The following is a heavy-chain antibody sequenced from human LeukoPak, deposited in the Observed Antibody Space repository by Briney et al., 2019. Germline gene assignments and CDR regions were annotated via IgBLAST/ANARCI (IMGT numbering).Heavy chain of an antibody. V-gene: IGHV4-39*07. Sequence: SETLSLTCTVSGGFISSSIYYWGWIRQPPGKGLEWIGSIFYTGNTYYNPSLKSRVTISLDTSKNQFSLNLRSVTAADTAVYYCAREVMGPWGQGTLVTVSS. CDR3: AREVMGP. J-gene: IGHJ5*02. CDR2: IFYTGNT. CDR1: GGFISSSIYY.